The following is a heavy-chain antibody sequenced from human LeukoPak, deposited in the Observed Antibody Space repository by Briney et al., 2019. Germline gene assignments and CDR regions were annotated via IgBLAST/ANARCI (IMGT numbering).Heavy chain of an antibody. J-gene: IGHJ5*02. CDR1: GGSFSGYY. D-gene: IGHD2-8*01. CDR3: ASSMVYGRWFDP. Sequence: PSETLSLTCAVYGGSFSGYYWSWIRQPPGKGLEWVGEINHSGSTNYNPSLKSRVTISVDTSKNQFSLKLSSVTAADTAVYYCASSMVYGRWFDPWAQGTLVTVSS. V-gene: IGHV4-34*01. CDR2: INHSGST.